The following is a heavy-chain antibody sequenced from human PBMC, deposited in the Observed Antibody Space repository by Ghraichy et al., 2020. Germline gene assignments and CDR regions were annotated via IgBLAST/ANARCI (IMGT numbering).Heavy chain of an antibody. V-gene: IGHV4-61*01. CDR3: ARDRSSSPLDI. CDR1: GGSVSSGSYY. Sequence: SETLSLTCTVSGGSVSSGSYYWSWIRQPPGKGLEWIGYIYYSGSTNYNPSLKSRVTISVDTSKNQFSLKLSSVTAADTAVYYCARDRSSSPLDIWGQGTMVTVSS. CDR2: IYYSGST. D-gene: IGHD6-13*01. J-gene: IGHJ3*02.